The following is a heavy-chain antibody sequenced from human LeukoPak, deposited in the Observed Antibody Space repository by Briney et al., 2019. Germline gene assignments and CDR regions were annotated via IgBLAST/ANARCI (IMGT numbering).Heavy chain of an antibody. CDR3: ARRGAVAGTGIIFDY. J-gene: IGHJ4*02. CDR1: GYTFTGYY. D-gene: IGHD6-19*01. V-gene: IGHV1-2*02. Sequence: ASVKVSFKASGYTFTGYYMHWVRQAPGQGLEWMGWINPNSGGTNYAQKFQGRVTMTRATPISTVYMELSRLRSDDTAVYYCARRGAVAGTGIIFDYWGQGTLVTVSS. CDR2: INPNSGGT.